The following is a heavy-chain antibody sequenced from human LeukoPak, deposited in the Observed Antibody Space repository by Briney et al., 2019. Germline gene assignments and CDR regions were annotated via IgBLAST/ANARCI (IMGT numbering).Heavy chain of an antibody. D-gene: IGHD1-26*01. V-gene: IGHV4-34*01. CDR2: INHSGST. Sequence: SETLSLTCAVYGGSFSGYYWSWIRQPPGKGLEWIGEINHSGSTNYNPSLKSRVPISVDTSKNQFSLKLSSVTAADTAVYYCAREGAGELLRWVDYWGQGTLVTVSS. J-gene: IGHJ4*02. CDR1: GGSFSGYY. CDR3: AREGAGELLRWVDY.